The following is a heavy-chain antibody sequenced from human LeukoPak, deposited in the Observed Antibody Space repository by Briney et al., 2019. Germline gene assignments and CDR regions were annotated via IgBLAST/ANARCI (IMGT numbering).Heavy chain of an antibody. D-gene: IGHD3-10*01. CDR2: ISYDGSNK. Sequence: GGSLRLSCAASGFTFSSYATHWVRQAPGKGLEWVAVISYDGSNKYYADSVKGRFTISRDNSKNTLYLQMNSLRAEDTAVYYCAGYGSGSWRPFDYWGQGTLVTVSS. J-gene: IGHJ4*02. V-gene: IGHV3-30*04. CDR3: AGYGSGSWRPFDY. CDR1: GFTFSSYA.